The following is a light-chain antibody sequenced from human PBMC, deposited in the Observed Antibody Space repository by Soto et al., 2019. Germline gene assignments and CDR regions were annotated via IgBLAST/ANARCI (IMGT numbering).Light chain of an antibody. CDR2: DAT. J-gene: IGKJ4*01. CDR3: QQYDNPFALT. V-gene: IGKV1-33*01. CDR1: QDISNY. Sequence: DIQMTQSPSSLSASVGDRVTITCQASQDISNYLNWYQQKPGKSPQLLIYDATNLEKGVPSTFSGIVSGTDFTLSISSLKPEDIATYYCQQYDNPFALTFGGGIKVVIK.